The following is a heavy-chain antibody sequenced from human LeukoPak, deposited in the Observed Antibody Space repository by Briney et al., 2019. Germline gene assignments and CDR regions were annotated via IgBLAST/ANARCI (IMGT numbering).Heavy chain of an antibody. D-gene: IGHD1-26*01. J-gene: IGHJ4*02. V-gene: IGHV4-59*01. CDR3: ARGFPTSGTSD. CDR1: GGSISSYY. CDR2: IYYSGST. Sequence: SETLSLTCTVSGGSISSYYWSWIRQPPGKGLEWIGYIYYSGSTNYNPSLKSRVTISVDTSKNQFSLKLSSVTAADTAVYYCARGFPTSGTSDRGQGTLVTVSS.